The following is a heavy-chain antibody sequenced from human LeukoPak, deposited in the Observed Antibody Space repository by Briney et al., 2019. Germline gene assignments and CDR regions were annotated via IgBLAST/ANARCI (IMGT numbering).Heavy chain of an antibody. Sequence: HAGGSLRLSCAASGFTFSTYAMSWVRQAPGKGLEWVSPISGSATNTYYADSVKGRFTISRDKSKNTLDLQMNSLRAEDTAVYYCAKARYYDSSGPFDYWGQGTLVTVSS. D-gene: IGHD3-22*01. CDR2: ISGSATNT. CDR3: AKARYYDSSGPFDY. J-gene: IGHJ4*02. V-gene: IGHV3-23*01. CDR1: GFTFSTYA.